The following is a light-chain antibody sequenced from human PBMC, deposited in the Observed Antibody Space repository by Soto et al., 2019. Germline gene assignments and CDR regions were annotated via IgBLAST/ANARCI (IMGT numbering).Light chain of an antibody. CDR2: DTT. Sequence: FVLTQSPVTLSLSPGERASLSCRASQSVSSYMAWYQQKPGQAPRLLIYDTTNRVTGIPARFSGSGSGTDFTLTISSLVPEDFALYCCHQWNTFGQGTRLEI. CDR3: HQWNT. J-gene: IGKJ5*01. CDR1: QSVSSY. V-gene: IGKV3-11*01.